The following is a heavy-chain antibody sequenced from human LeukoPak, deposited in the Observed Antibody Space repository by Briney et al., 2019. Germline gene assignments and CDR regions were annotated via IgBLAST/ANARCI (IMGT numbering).Heavy chain of an antibody. CDR1: GGTFSSYA. Sequence: ASVKVSCKASGGTFSSYAISWVRQAPGQGLEWMGGIIPIFGTANYAQKFQGRVTITADESTSTAYMELSNLRSEDTAVYYCARGAHSSSRRYYFDYWGQGTLVTVSS. V-gene: IGHV1-69*13. D-gene: IGHD6-13*01. J-gene: IGHJ4*02. CDR3: ARGAHSSSRRYYFDY. CDR2: IIPIFGTA.